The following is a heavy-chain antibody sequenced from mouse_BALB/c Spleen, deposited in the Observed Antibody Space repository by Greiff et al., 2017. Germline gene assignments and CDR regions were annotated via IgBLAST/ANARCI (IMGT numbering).Heavy chain of an antibody. CDR1: GYTFTSYY. J-gene: IGHJ3*01. D-gene: IGHD2-2*01. Sequence: QVQLQQSGAELVKPGASVKLSCKASGYTFTSYYMYWVKQRPGQGLEWIGEINPSNGGTNFNEKFKSKATLTVDKSSSTAYMQLSSLTSEDSAVYYCTRYGDDVAWFAYWGQGTLVTVSA. CDR3: TRYGDDVAWFAY. CDR2: INPSNGGT. V-gene: IGHV1S81*02.